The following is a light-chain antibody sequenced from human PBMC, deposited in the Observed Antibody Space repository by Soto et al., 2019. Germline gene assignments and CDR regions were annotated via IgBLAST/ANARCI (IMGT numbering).Light chain of an antibody. J-gene: IGKJ4*01. CDR3: QQRSNWPLT. Sequence: EIVLTQSPATLSLSPAATATLSCRASQSVSSYLAWYQQKPGQAPRLLIYDASNRATGITARFSGSGSGTDFTLTISSLQPEDFAVYYCQQRSNWPLTFGGGTKVDIK. CDR1: QSVSSY. V-gene: IGKV3-11*01. CDR2: DAS.